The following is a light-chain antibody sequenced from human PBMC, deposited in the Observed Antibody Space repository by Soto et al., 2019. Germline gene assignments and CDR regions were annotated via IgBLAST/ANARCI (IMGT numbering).Light chain of an antibody. J-gene: IGKJ1*01. CDR2: AAS. V-gene: IGKV1-39*01. CDR1: QRINNY. Sequence: DVQMTQSPSSLSASVGDGVTITCRASQRINNYLNWYQHKPGKAPKLLIHAASSLHTGVPPRFGGSASGTNFTLAISGLQAEDFATYYCQQSYITPWTFGQGTKVEIK. CDR3: QQSYITPWT.